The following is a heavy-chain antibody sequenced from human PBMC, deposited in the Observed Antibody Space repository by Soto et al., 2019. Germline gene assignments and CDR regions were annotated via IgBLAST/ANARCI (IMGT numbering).Heavy chain of an antibody. CDR3: ARERLWFGEWDAFDI. CDR2: IYYSGST. Sequence: QVQLQESGPGLVKPSQTLSLTCTVSGGSISSGGYYWSWIRQHPGKGLEWIGYIYYSGSTYYNPSLKSRVTISVDTSKNQFSLKLSSVTAADTAVYYCARERLWFGEWDAFDIWGQGTMVTVSS. J-gene: IGHJ3*02. CDR1: GGSISSGGYY. V-gene: IGHV4-31*03. D-gene: IGHD3-10*01.